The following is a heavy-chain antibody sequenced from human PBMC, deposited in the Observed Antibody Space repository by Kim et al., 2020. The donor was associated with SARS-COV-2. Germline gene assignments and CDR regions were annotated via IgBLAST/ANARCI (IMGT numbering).Heavy chain of an antibody. D-gene: IGHD3-16*02. Sequence: YTRGRANYNPSIQSRVTMSVDRSKSQFSLRLSSVTAADTAVYYCASALGHWGQGTLVTVSS. CDR3: ASALGH. J-gene: IGHJ4*02. V-gene: IGHV4-4*07. CDR2: YTRGRA.